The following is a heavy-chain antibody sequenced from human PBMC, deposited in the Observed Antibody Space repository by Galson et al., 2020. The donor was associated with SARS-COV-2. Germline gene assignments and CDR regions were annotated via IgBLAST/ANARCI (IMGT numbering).Heavy chain of an antibody. Sequence: GESLKISCAASGFTFNTYLMNWVRQAPGKGLEWVSSITGSSSFMYYADSVKGRFTISRDNARNSLYLQMNSLRAEDTAVYYCARVGYSSDSGKEYYFDYWGQGILVTVSS. CDR2: ITGSSSFM. J-gene: IGHJ4*02. CDR1: GFTFNTYL. CDR3: ARVGYSSDSGKEYYFDY. D-gene: IGHD5-18*01. V-gene: IGHV3-21*01.